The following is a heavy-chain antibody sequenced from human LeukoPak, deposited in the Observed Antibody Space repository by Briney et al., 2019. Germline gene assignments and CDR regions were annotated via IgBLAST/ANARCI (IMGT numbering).Heavy chain of an antibody. CDR1: GGSISSSSYY. V-gene: IGHV4-39*01. J-gene: IGHJ4*02. Sequence: SETLSLTCTVSGGSISSSSYYWGWIRQPPGKGLEWIGSIYYSGSTYYNPSLKSRVTISVDTSKNQFSLKLSSVTAADTAVYYCARVSLDYSNYFDYWGQGTLVTVPS. CDR2: IYYSGST. D-gene: IGHD4-11*01. CDR3: ARVSLDYSNYFDY.